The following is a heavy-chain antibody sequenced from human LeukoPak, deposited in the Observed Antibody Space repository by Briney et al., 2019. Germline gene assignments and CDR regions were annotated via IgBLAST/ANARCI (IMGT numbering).Heavy chain of an antibody. CDR3: ARDISFQSGY. V-gene: IGHV3-74*01. Sequence: GGSLRLSCAASGITFSNYWIYWVRQAPEKGLVWVSRINTDGSSISYADSVKGRFTISRDNAKNTVYLQMNSLRAEDTAVYYYARDISFQSGYWGQGTLVTVSS. CDR1: GITFSNYW. J-gene: IGHJ4*02. CDR2: INTDGSSI. D-gene: IGHD2/OR15-2a*01.